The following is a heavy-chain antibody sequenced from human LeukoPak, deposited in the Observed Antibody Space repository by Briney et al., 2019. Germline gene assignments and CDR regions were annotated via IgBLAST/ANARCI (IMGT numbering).Heavy chain of an antibody. CDR3: ARTPYDDYGDESVDY. CDR1: GFTFSSYT. J-gene: IGHJ4*02. D-gene: IGHD4-17*01. Sequence: GGSLRLSCAASGFTFSSYTMSWVRQAPGKGLEWVAVISYDGSNKYYADSVKGRFTISRDNSKNTLYLQMNSLRAEDTAVYYCARTPYDDYGDESVDYWGQGTLVTVSS. V-gene: IGHV3-30*03. CDR2: ISYDGSNK.